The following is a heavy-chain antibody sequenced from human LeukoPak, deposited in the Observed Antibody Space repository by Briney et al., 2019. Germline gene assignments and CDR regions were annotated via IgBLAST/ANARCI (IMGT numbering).Heavy chain of an antibody. CDR1: GFTFSSYA. CDR3: AISTRGSFDY. CDR2: ISYDGSNK. Sequence: TGGSLRLSCAASGFTFSSYAMHWGRQAPGKGLEWVAVISYDGSNKYYADSVKGRFTISRDNSKNTLYLQMNSLRAEATAVYYCAISTRGSFDYWGQGTLVTVSS. D-gene: IGHD5/OR15-5a*01. V-gene: IGHV3-30*04. J-gene: IGHJ4*02.